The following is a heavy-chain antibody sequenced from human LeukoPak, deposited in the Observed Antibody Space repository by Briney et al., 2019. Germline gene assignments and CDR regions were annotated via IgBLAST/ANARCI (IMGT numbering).Heavy chain of an antibody. D-gene: IGHD3-9*01. Sequence: GGSLRLSCAVSGITLSNYGMTWVRQAPGKGLEWVAGISDTGGRTNYADSVKGRFTISRDNPKNTLYLQMNSLKTEDTAVYYCTRETRYFDWFRADYWGQGTLVTVPS. J-gene: IGHJ4*02. V-gene: IGHV3-23*01. CDR1: GITLSNYG. CDR2: ISDTGGRT. CDR3: TRETRYFDWFRADY.